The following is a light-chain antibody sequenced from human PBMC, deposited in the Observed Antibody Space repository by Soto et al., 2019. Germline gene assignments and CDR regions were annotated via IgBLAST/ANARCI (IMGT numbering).Light chain of an antibody. V-gene: IGKV3-20*01. CDR2: GAS. Sequence: ELVLTQSPGTLSLSPGERATLSCRASQSVSSSYLAWYQQNPGQAPRLLIYGASSRATGIPDRFSGSGSGTDCTLTISRLEPEDFAVYYCQEYGSSPFTVGPGNKVAIK. J-gene: IGKJ3*01. CDR3: QEYGSSPFT. CDR1: QSVSSSY.